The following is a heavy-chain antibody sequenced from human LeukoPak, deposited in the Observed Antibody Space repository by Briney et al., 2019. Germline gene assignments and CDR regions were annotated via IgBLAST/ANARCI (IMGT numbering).Heavy chain of an antibody. CDR1: GFTFSSYS. Sequence: GGSLRLSCAASGFTFSSYSMNWVRQAPGKGLEWVSYISSSSSTIYYADSVKGRFTISRDNAKNSLYLQMNSLRAEDTAVYYCARDKQMGGYDFWSGYYSSYYFDYWGQGTLVTVSS. J-gene: IGHJ4*02. D-gene: IGHD3-3*01. V-gene: IGHV3-48*01. CDR2: ISSSSSTI. CDR3: ARDKQMGGYDFWSGYYSSYYFDY.